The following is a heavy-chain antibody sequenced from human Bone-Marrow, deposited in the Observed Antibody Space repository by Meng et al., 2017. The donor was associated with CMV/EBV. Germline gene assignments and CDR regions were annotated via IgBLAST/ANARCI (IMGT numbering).Heavy chain of an antibody. D-gene: IGHD6-13*01. CDR3: ARNIAAADFDY. J-gene: IGHJ4*02. CDR1: GYSISSGYY. Sequence: SETLSLTCTVSGYSISSGYYWGWIRQPPGKGLEWIGSIYHSGSTYYNPSLKSRVTISVDTSKNQFSLKLSSVTAADTAVYYCARNIAAADFDYWGQGTRVTGYS. CDR2: IYHSGST. V-gene: IGHV4-38-2*02.